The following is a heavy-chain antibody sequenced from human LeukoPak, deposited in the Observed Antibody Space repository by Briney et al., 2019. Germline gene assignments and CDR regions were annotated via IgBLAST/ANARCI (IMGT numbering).Heavy chain of an antibody. CDR3: ARDREPLRYFDT. CDR2: ISKNGVDT. Sequence: GGSLRLSCAGSGFIFSRYAVSWVRQAPGKGLEWVSAISKNGVDTYYADSVKGRFTISRDNSKNTVYLQMNSLRAEDTAIYYCARDREPLRYFDTWGQGTLVTVSS. V-gene: IGHV3-23*01. D-gene: IGHD3-9*01. CDR1: GFIFSRYA. J-gene: IGHJ4*02.